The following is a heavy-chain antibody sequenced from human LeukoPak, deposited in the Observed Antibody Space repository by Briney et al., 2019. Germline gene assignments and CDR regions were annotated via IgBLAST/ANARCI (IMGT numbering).Heavy chain of an antibody. D-gene: IGHD6-13*01. V-gene: IGHV3-30*04. CDR2: ISYDGSNK. Sequence: PGRSLRLSCAASGFTSISYAMHWVRQAPGKGLEWVAVISYDGSNKYYADSVKGRFTISRDNSKNTLYLQMNSLRAEDTAVYYCARDGELKLQLVDFDYWGQGTLVTVSS. CDR1: GFTSISYA. J-gene: IGHJ4*02. CDR3: ARDGELKLQLVDFDY.